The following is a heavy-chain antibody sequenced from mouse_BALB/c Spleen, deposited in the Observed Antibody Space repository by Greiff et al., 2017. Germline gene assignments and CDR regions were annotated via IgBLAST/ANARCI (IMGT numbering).Heavy chain of an antibody. D-gene: IGHD1-1*01. V-gene: IGHV5-6-4*01. CDR3: TRDYYGSSYGFAY. J-gene: IGHJ3*01. Sequence: EVKLMESGGGLVKPGGSLKLSCAASGFTFSSYTMSWVRQTPEKRLEWVATISSGGSYTYYPDSVKGRFTISRDNAKNTLYLQMSSLKSEDTAMYYCTRDYYGSSYGFAYWGQGTLVTVSA. CDR1: GFTFSSYT. CDR2: ISSGGSYT.